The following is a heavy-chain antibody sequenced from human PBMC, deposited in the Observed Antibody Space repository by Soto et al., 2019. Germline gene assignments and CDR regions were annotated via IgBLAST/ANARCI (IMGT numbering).Heavy chain of an antibody. V-gene: IGHV1-69*02. CDR1: GGTFNTYT. J-gene: IGHJ3*01. D-gene: IGHD2-2*01. CDR2: IIPMVTVT. Sequence: QVHLIQSGAEVKKPGSSVKVSCKAAGGTFNTYTLIWVRQAPGHGLEWMGRIIPMVTVTNSAQKFQGRLTLTADKSTGPAFMELTSLRSDDTAVSYCSIGSWSAETFDVWGQGTMVTVSS. CDR3: SIGSWSAETFDV.